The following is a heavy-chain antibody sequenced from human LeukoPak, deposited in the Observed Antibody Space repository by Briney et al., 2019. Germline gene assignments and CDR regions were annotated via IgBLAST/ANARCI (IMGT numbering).Heavy chain of an antibody. CDR3: AKSNGYGLDI. Sequence: NPSETLSLTCTVSSGSISTSNYYWGWVRQPPGKALEWIGNIFYTGSTYYSPSLKSRVTISLDTSRNQFSLRLNSVTAADTAVYYCAKSNGYGLDIWGQGTMVTVSS. CDR2: IFYTGST. J-gene: IGHJ3*02. D-gene: IGHD2-8*01. CDR1: SGSISTSNYY. V-gene: IGHV4-39*07.